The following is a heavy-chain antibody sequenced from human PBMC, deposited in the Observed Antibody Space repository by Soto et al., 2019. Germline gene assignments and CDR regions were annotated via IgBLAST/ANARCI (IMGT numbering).Heavy chain of an antibody. D-gene: IGHD3-16*01. CDR2: IWYDGSDK. J-gene: IGHJ4*02. CDR1: GFTFSGFG. CDR3: AFGNLSYYFDF. V-gene: IGHV3-33*01. Sequence: GGSLRLSCAASGFTFSGFGMHWVRQAPGKGLEWVAIIWYDGSDKYYADSVRGRFTISRDNSKNTLYLQMNSLRAEDTAVYHCAFGNLSYYFDFWGQGTPVTVSS.